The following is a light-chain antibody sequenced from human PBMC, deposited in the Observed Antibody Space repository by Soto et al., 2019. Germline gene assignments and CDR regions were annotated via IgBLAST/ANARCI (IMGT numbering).Light chain of an antibody. J-gene: IGKJ1*01. V-gene: IGKV3-20*01. CDR3: QQSYSTLRT. Sequence: ENVLTQSPGTLSLSPGERATLSCRASQSISRTYLAWYQQKPGQAPRLLIYGASNRATGIPDRFSGSGSGTDFTLTISSLQPEDFATYYCQQSYSTLRTFGQGTKVDIK. CDR2: GAS. CDR1: QSISRTY.